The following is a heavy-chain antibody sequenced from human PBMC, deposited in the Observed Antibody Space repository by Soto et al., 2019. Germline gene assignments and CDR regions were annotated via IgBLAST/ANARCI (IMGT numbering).Heavy chain of an antibody. V-gene: IGHV4-34*01. CDR1: GGSFSGYY. Sequence: QVQLQQWGAGLLKPSETLSLTCAVYGGSFSGYYWSWIRQPPGKGLEWIGEINHSGSTNYNPSLKSRVTISVDTSKNQFSLKLSSVTAADTAVYYCAIQAETYYYDSSGYQWGQGTLVTVSS. CDR2: INHSGST. D-gene: IGHD3-22*01. CDR3: AIQAETYYYDSSGYQ. J-gene: IGHJ4*02.